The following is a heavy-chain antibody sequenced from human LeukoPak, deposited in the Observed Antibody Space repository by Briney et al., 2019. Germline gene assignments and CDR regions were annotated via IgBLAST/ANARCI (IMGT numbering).Heavy chain of an antibody. D-gene: IGHD6-25*01. Sequence: SETLSLTCTVSGGSISTSSYNWGWIRQPPGKGLEWIGSIYYSGITYYNPSLKSRVTISVGTSKNQFSLRLSSVTAADTAVYYCAREGDGPASDYWGQGTLVTVSS. V-gene: IGHV4-39*07. CDR3: AREGDGPASDY. J-gene: IGHJ4*02. CDR2: IYYSGIT. CDR1: GGSISTSSYN.